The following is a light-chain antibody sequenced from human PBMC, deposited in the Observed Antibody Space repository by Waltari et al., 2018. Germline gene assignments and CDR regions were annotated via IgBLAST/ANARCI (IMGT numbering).Light chain of an antibody. CDR3: QTGGFGIWV. CDR1: SGHSNYA. V-gene: IGLV4-69*01. CDR2: VNSDGSH. J-gene: IGLJ3*02. Sequence: QLLLTQSPSASASLGASVKLTCTLSSGHSNYAIAWHQQQPDKGPRYLMKVNSDGSHSKGDGIPDRFSVSSSGAERYLTISSLQSEDEADYYCQTGGFGIWVFGGGTKLTVL.